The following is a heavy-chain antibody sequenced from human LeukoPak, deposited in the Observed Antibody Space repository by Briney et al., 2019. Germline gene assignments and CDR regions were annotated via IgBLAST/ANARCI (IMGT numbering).Heavy chain of an antibody. CDR1: GGTFSSYA. CDR2: IIPIFGTA. V-gene: IGHV1-69*05. CDR3: ASSGSSGYYGDY. J-gene: IGHJ4*02. D-gene: IGHD3-22*01. Sequence: SVKVSCKASGGTFSSYAISWVRQAPGQGLEWMGGIIPIFGTANYAQKFQGRVTITTDESTSTAYMELSSLRSEDTAAYYCASSGSSGYYGDYWGQGTLVTVSS.